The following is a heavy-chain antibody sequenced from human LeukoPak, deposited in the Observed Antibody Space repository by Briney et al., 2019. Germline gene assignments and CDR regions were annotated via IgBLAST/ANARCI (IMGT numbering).Heavy chain of an antibody. V-gene: IGHV4-34*01. D-gene: IGHD6-6*01. Sequence: PSETLSLTCAVSGGTFSGYYWSWIRQPPGKGLEWIGEINHSGSTNYNPSLKSRVTISVDTSKNQFSLKLSSVTAADTAVYYCARSQFYSSSSSHNWFDPWGQGTLVTVSS. CDR3: ARSQFYSSSSSHNWFDP. CDR1: GGTFSGYY. CDR2: INHSGST. J-gene: IGHJ5*02.